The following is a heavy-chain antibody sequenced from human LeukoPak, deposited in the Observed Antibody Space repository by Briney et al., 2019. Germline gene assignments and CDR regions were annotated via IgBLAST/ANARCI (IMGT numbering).Heavy chain of an antibody. CDR3: ARGRIVVVTAIHNWFDP. D-gene: IGHD2-21*02. V-gene: IGHV1-3*01. Sequence: ASVKVSCKASGYTFTSYAMHWVRQAPGQRLEWMGWINAGNGNTKYSQKFRGRVTITRDTSASTAYMELSSLRSEDTAVYYCARGRIVVVTAIHNWFDPWGQGTLVTVSS. CDR2: INAGNGNT. J-gene: IGHJ5*02. CDR1: GYTFTSYA.